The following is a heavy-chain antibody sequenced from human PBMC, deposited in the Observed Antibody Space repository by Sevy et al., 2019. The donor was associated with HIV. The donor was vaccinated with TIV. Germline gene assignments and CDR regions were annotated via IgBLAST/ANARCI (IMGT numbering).Heavy chain of an antibody. V-gene: IGHV5-51*01. CDR2: IYPGDSDI. CDR1: GYSFTTYW. D-gene: IGHD5-18*01. J-gene: IGHJ6*02. CDR3: ARRAAMMADV. Sequence: GESLKISCKGSGYSFTTYWIGWVRQMPGKGLEWMAIIYPGDSDIRYSQSFEGQVTISADKSISTAYLQWSSLKASDTAMYYCARRAAMMADVWGQGTTVTVSS.